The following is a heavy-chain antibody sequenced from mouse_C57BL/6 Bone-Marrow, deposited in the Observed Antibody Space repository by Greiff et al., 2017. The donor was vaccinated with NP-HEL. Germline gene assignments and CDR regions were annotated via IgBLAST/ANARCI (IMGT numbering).Heavy chain of an antibody. J-gene: IGHJ4*01. CDR3: AIRGYGSSYAMDY. CDR1: GYTFTSYW. Sequence: QVHVKQPGAELVKPGASVKVSCKASGYTFTSYWMHWVKQRPGQGLEWIGRIHPSDSDTNYNQKFKGKATLTVDKSSSTAYMQLSSLTSEDSAVYYCAIRGYGSSYAMDYWGQGTSVTVSS. D-gene: IGHD1-1*01. V-gene: IGHV1-74*01. CDR2: IHPSDSDT.